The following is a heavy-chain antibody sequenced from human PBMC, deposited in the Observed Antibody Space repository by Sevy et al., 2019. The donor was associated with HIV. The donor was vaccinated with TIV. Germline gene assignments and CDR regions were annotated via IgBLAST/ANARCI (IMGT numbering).Heavy chain of an antibody. Sequence: GSLRLSCAASGFTFSGSTMHWVRPASGKGLEWVGRIRSKANTYATAYAASVKGRFSISRDDSKNTAYLQMNSLKTEDTAEYYCSRQVVAVAGDYFDYWGQGTLVTVSS. D-gene: IGHD6-19*01. CDR2: IRSKANTYAT. CDR3: SRQVVAVAGDYFDY. J-gene: IGHJ4*02. CDR1: GFTFSGST. V-gene: IGHV3-73*01.